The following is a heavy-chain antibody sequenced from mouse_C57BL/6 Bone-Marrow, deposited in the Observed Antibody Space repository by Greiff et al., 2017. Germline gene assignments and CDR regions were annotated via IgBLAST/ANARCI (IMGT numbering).Heavy chain of an antibody. J-gene: IGHJ3*01. CDR2: INPGSGGT. CDR3: ARGGRLRPWFAY. D-gene: IGHD1-2*01. CDR1: GYAFTNYL. Sequence: QVQLQQSGAELVRPGTSVKVSCKASGYAFTNYLIEWVKQRPGQGLEWIGVINPGSGGTNYNEKFKGKATLTADNSSSTAYMQLSSLTSEDSAVYFCARGGRLRPWFAYWGQGTLVTVSA. V-gene: IGHV1-54*01.